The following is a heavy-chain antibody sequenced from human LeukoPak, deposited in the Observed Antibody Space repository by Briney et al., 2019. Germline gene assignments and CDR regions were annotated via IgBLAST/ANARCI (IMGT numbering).Heavy chain of an antibody. CDR1: GYTFTGSH. Sequence: ASVKVSCKASGYTFTGSHMHWVRQAPGQGLEWMGWINPNRGGTNYAQKFQGRVTMTRDTSTSTAYMELSRLTSDDTAVYYCARGYCTSTSCSPGNYWGQGTLVTVSS. CDR3: ARGYCTSTSCSPGNY. J-gene: IGHJ4*02. D-gene: IGHD2-2*01. V-gene: IGHV1-2*02. CDR2: INPNRGGT.